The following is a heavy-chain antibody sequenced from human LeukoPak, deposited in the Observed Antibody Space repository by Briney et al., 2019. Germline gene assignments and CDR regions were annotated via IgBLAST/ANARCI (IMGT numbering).Heavy chain of an antibody. CDR1: GYTFTGYY. CDR3: ASSVSVVVAAPDAFDI. D-gene: IGHD2-15*01. CDR2: INPNSGGT. J-gene: IGHJ3*02. Sequence: GASVKVSCKASGYTFTGYYMHWVRQAPGQGLEWMGWINPNSGGTNYAQKFQGRVTMTRDTSISTAYMELSRLKSDDTAVYYCASSVSVVVAAPDAFDIWGQGTMVTVSS. V-gene: IGHV1-2*02.